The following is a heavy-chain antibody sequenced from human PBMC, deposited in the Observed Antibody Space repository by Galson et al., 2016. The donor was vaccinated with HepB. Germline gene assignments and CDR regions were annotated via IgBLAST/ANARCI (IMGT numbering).Heavy chain of an antibody. Sequence: SLRLSCAASGFTFSSHAMSWVRQAPGRGLEWVSCLSGSGGSTYYADSVKVRFTISRDNSKNTLYLQMNSLRAEDTAIYYCARDPFWYTSGWYDFWGQGTLVTVSS. J-gene: IGHJ5*01. CDR3: ARDPFWYTSGWYDF. D-gene: IGHD6-19*01. CDR1: GFTFSSHA. CDR2: LSGSGGST. V-gene: IGHV3-23*01.